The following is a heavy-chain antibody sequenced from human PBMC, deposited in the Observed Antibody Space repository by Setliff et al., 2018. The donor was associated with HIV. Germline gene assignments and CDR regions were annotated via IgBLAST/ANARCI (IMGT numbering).Heavy chain of an antibody. V-gene: IGHV1-2*06. CDR2: INPDSRGT. Sequence: ASVKVSCKTSGYAFTDYSIRWVRQAPEQGLEWVGRINPDSRGTNYAQTFQGRVTMTRDTSVSTAYMELSRLKSDDTAVFYCARGVKGIATTGKYYFDYWGQGTLVTVSS. D-gene: IGHD6-13*01. J-gene: IGHJ4*02. CDR1: GYAFTDYS. CDR3: ARGVKGIATTGKYYFDY.